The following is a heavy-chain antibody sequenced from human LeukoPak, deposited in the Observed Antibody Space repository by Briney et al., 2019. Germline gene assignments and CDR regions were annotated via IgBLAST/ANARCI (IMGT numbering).Heavy chain of an antibody. CDR2: INNDGSTT. D-gene: IGHD5-24*01. CDR1: GFTISSNY. J-gene: IGHJ4*02. Sequence: GGSLRISCAASGFTISSNYMTWVRQAPGKGLVWVSRINNDGSTTSYADSVKGRFTISRDNAKNTLYLQMNSLKSEDSAVYYCARSRGWLQSHPLGYWGQGTLVTVSS. V-gene: IGHV3-74*01. CDR3: ARSRGWLQSHPLGY.